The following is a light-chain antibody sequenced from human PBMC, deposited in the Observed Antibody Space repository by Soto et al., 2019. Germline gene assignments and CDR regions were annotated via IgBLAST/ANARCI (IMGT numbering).Light chain of an antibody. CDR2: NNN. Sequence: QSVLTQPPSASGTPGQRVTISCSGSRSNIGNNAVSWYQQLPGTAPKLLIYNNNQRPSGVPDRFSGSKSGTSASLAISGLQSEDQAGYDCAAWDDSLNARGVFGGGTKLTVL. J-gene: IGLJ3*02. V-gene: IGLV1-44*01. CDR3: AAWDDSLNARGV. CDR1: RSNIGNNA.